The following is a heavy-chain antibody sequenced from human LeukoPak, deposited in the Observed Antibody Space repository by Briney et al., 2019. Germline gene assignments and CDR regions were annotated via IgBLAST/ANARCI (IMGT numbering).Heavy chain of an antibody. J-gene: IGHJ5*02. Sequence: SETLSLTCTVAGGFISSSSYYWGWIRQPPWKGLEWIGRIYYSGSTYYNSCLKCRVTISVDTSKNLFSLKLTSVTAADTAVYYCARPGTTGTTPWFDPWGQETLVTVSS. CDR3: ARPGTTGTTPWFDP. V-gene: IGHV4-39*01. CDR2: IYYSGST. D-gene: IGHD1-1*01. CDR1: GGFISSSSYY.